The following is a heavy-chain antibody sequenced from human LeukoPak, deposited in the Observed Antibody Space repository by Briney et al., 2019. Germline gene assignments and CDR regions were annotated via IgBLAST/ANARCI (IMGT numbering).Heavy chain of an antibody. CDR3: ANLDSSGYYPLDY. V-gene: IGHV3-30*18. D-gene: IGHD3-22*01. J-gene: IGHJ4*02. CDR1: GFTFSMYG. Sequence: PGGSLRLSCAASGFTFSMYGMHWVRQAPSKGLEWDAVISYDGSNKYYANSMKGRFTISRDNSKNTLYLQMTSLRAEDTAVYYCANLDSSGYYPLDYWGQGTLVTVSS. CDR2: ISYDGSNK.